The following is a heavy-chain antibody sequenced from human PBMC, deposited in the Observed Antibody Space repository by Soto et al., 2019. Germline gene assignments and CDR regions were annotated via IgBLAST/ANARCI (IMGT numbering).Heavy chain of an antibody. Sequence: QITLKESGPTLVKPTQTLTLTCSFSGFSLSTSGVGVDWIRQPPGKALEWLAVIYWDDDKRYSPSLKSRLTITKDTSKNQVVLTVTNMDPVDTATYYCAHIFNSNSGSYRYFDYWGQGTLVTVSS. CDR1: GFSLSTSGVG. CDR2: IYWDDDK. D-gene: IGHD3-16*02. CDR3: AHIFNSNSGSYRYFDY. J-gene: IGHJ4*02. V-gene: IGHV2-5*02.